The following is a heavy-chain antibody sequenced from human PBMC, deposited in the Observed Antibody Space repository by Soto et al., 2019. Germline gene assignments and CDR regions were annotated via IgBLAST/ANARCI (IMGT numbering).Heavy chain of an antibody. CDR1: GFTFSNAW. J-gene: IGHJ4*02. D-gene: IGHD4-4*01. Sequence: EVQLVESGGGLVKPGGSLRLSCAASGFTFSNAWMSWVRQAPGKGLEWVGRIKSKTDGGTTDYAAPVKGRFTISRDESKNTLYLKMNSMKAEDTAVYYCTTEVTTVSKFPSNTLYYFDYWGQGTLVTVSS. V-gene: IGHV3-15*01. CDR2: IKSKTDGGTT. CDR3: TTEVTTVSKFPSNTLYYFDY.